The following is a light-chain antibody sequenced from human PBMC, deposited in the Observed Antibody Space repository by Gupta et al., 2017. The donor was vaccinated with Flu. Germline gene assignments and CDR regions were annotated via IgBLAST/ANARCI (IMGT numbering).Light chain of an antibody. CDR2: GNS. V-gene: IGLV1-44*01. J-gene: IGLJ1*01. Sequence: QSVLAQPPSASESPGQRVTISCSGSSSNIGSNPVNWYQQVPGTAPKLLIYGNSQRPSGVPDRFSGSKAGTSASLAISXLXSEDEAXYYCAAWDDSLNGNYVFGTGTKVTVL. CDR3: AAWDDSLNGNYV. CDR1: SSNIGSNP.